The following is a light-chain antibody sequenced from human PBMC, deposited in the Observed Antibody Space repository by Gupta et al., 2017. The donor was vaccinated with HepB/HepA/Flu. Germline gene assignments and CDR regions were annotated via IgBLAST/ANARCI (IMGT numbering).Light chain of an antibody. Sequence: DVVMTQSPLSLPVTPGEPASISCRSSQSRLHSNGYTYLDWYLQKPGQSPQLLIYLTSHRASGVPDRFSGSGSGTDFTLKINRVEAEDVGIYYCRQGLQTPLTFGGGTKVEIK. CDR2: LTS. V-gene: IGKV2-28*01. CDR1: QSRLHSNGYTY. CDR3: RQGLQTPLT. J-gene: IGKJ4*01.